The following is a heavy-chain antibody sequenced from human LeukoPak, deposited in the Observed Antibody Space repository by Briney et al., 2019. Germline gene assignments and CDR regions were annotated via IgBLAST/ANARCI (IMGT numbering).Heavy chain of an antibody. Sequence: GGSLRLSCAASGFTFRTYAMTWVRQAPVKGLEWVSAISTGGGSTFYADSVKGRFTISGDNSKNTVYLQMNSLRADDTAVYYCAKETRMVAATPNAFDFWGQGTKVTVSS. CDR2: ISTGGGST. CDR1: GFTFRTYA. D-gene: IGHD2-15*01. CDR3: AKETRMVAATPNAFDF. V-gene: IGHV3-23*01. J-gene: IGHJ3*01.